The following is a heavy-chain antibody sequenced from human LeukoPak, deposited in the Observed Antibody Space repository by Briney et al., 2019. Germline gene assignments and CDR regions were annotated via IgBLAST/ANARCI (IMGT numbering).Heavy chain of an antibody. CDR2: ISPADSDT. Sequence: GESLKISCKASGYSFSTYWIGWVRQMPEKGLEWMGIISPADSDTRYSPSMQGQVTISADKSISTAYLQWSSLKASDTAMYYCARPSFYDTLTAGGYFDYWGQGTLVTASS. V-gene: IGHV5-51*01. J-gene: IGHJ4*02. D-gene: IGHD3-9*01. CDR1: GYSFSTYW. CDR3: ARPSFYDTLTAGGYFDY.